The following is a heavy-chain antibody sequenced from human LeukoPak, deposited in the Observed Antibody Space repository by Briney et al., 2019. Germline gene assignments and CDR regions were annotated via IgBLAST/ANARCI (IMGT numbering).Heavy chain of an antibody. V-gene: IGHV3-23*01. D-gene: IGHD6-19*01. CDR2: ITSGGTST. CDR3: AKDVGTSGWYINS. Sequence: GGSLRLSCAASRFTFSTYAMIWVRQAPGKGLEWVSAITSGGTSTYYADSVRGRFTISRDNSKNTLYLQMNSLRAEDTAVYHCAKDVGTSGWYINSWGQGTLVTVSS. J-gene: IGHJ4*02. CDR1: RFTFSTYA.